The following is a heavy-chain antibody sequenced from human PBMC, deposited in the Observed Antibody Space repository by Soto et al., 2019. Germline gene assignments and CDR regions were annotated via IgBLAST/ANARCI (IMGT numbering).Heavy chain of an antibody. V-gene: IGHV3-30-3*01. CDR1: GFTFSSYA. Sequence: PGGSLRLSCAASGFTFSSYAMHWVRQAPGKGLEWVAVISYDGSNKYYADSVKGRFTISRDNSKNTLYLQMNSLRAEDTAVYYCARDIPEYSSSSGPDYWGQGTLVTVSS. D-gene: IGHD6-6*01. J-gene: IGHJ4*02. CDR3: ARDIPEYSSSSGPDY. CDR2: ISYDGSNK.